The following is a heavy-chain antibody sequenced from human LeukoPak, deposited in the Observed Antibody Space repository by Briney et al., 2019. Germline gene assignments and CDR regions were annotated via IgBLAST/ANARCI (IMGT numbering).Heavy chain of an antibody. CDR3: ARLYSSSWYHYFDY. Sequence: SVRVSCKASGGTFSSYAISWVRQAPGQGLEWMGRIIPILGIANYAQKFQGRVTITADKSTSTAYMELSSLRSEDTAVCYCARLYSSSWYHYFDYWGQGTLVTVSS. CDR1: GGTFSSYA. CDR2: IIPILGIA. D-gene: IGHD6-13*01. V-gene: IGHV1-69*04. J-gene: IGHJ4*02.